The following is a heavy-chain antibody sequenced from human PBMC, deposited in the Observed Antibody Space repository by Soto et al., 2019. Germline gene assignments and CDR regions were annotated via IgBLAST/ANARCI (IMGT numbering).Heavy chain of an antibody. CDR2: VSDNGKT. J-gene: IGHJ5*02. V-gene: IGHV4-59*11. D-gene: IGHD1-26*01. CDR3: ARGRAIYGEWEYFST. Sequence: SEPLSLTCTVSGGSISGPYWTWIRQSPGWGLQWLGFVSDNGKTNSDASLKGRLAISLDTSKNQISLRLTSVTAADTALSYCARGRAIYGEWEYFSTWGQGAQVTVSS. CDR1: GGSISGPY.